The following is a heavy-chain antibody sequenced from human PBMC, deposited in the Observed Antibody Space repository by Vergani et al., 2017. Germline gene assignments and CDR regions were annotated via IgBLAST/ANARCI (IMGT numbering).Heavy chain of an antibody. D-gene: IGHD3-3*01. CDR2: ISVYNGNT. J-gene: IGHJ4*02. Sequence: QVQLVQSGADVKKPGASVKVSCKPSGYTFTSYDISWVRQAPGQGLEWMGWISVYNGNTNDTQKVQGRVTMTTDTSTSTAYMKLRSLRSDDTAVYYCVRVVGVNPRIWRCPFFAYWGQGTLVTVSS. CDR3: VRVVGVNPRIWRCPFFAY. V-gene: IGHV1-18*01. CDR1: GYTFTSYD.